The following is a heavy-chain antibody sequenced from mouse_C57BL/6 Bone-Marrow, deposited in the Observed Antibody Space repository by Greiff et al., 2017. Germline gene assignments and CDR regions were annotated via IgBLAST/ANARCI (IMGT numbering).Heavy chain of an antibody. CDR1: GYSFTGYY. D-gene: IGHD5-1*01. Sequence: VQLQQSGPELVKPGASVKISCKASGYSFTGYYMHWVKQSPETSLEWIGEINPSTGGTSYNQKFKGKATLTVDKSSRTAYMQLKSLTSEYSAVYYGARERVRYYAMDYCGQGTAVTVTS. V-gene: IGHV1-43*01. CDR3: ARERVRYYAMDY. CDR2: INPSTGGT. J-gene: IGHJ4*01.